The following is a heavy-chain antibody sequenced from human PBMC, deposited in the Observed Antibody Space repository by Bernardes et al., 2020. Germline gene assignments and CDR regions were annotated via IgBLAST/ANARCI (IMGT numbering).Heavy chain of an antibody. CDR2: FSHSGST. V-gene: IGHV4-34*01. Sequence: SETLSLTCAVYGGSFSGYYWSWIRQSPGKGLEWIGEFSHSGSTNYNPSLKSRVTMSVDTSKNQFSLKLTSVTAADTAVYYCARGAYGGKFGGGDYWSQGNLVSGSS. J-gene: IGHJ4*02. CDR3: ARGAYGGKFGGGDY. D-gene: IGHD3-10*01. CDR1: GGSFSGYY.